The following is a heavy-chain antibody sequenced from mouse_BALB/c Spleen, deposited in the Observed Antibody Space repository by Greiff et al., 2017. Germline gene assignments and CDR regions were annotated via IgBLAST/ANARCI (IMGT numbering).Heavy chain of an antibody. CDR2: ISSGGSYT. Sequence: DVKLVESGGDLVKPGGSLKLSCAASGFTFSSYGMSWVRQTPDKRLEWVATISSGGSYTYYPDSVKGRFTISRDNAKNTLYLQMSSLKSEDTAMYYCARRNYDYDGEGVWFAYWGQGTLVTVSA. J-gene: IGHJ3*01. V-gene: IGHV5-6*02. CDR1: GFTFSSYG. D-gene: IGHD2-4*01. CDR3: ARRNYDYDGEGVWFAY.